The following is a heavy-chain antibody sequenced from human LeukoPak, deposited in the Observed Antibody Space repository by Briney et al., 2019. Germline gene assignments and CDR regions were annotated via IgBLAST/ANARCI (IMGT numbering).Heavy chain of an antibody. CDR3: TKRSDDSSGSTD. Sequence: GGSLRLSCAAPGFTFHLYAIQWVRLAPGKGLEWVSLITGDGRSTYYADSVKGRFTISRDNSKNSLYLLMNSLRTEDTALYYCTKRSDDSSGSTDWGQGTLVTVSS. D-gene: IGHD3-22*01. V-gene: IGHV3-43*02. J-gene: IGHJ4*02. CDR2: ITGDGRST. CDR1: GFTFHLYA.